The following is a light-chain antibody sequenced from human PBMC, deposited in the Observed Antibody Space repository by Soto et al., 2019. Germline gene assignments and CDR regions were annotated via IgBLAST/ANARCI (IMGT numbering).Light chain of an antibody. CDR1: QSVSSSY. CDR3: QQYHSSPPEYT. CDR2: GAS. J-gene: IGKJ2*01. V-gene: IGKV3-20*01. Sequence: EIVLTQSPGTLSLSPGERATLSCRASQSVSSSYLAWYQQKPGQAPRLLIYGASSRATGIPDRFSGSGSGTDFTLTISRLEPEDFVVYYCQQYHSSPPEYTFGQGTKLEIK.